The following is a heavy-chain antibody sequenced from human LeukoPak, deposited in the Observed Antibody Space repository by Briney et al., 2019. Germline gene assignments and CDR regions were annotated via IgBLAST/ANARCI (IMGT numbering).Heavy chain of an antibody. J-gene: IGHJ6*02. CDR1: GGTFSSYA. CDR2: IIPILGIA. D-gene: IGHD1-20*01. Sequence: SVKVSCKASGGTFSSYAISWVRQAPGQGLEWMGRIIPILGIANYAQKFQGRVTITADKSTSTAYMELSSLRSEDTAVYYCAREVYLGANNWRYYYYGMDVWGQGTTVTVSS. V-gene: IGHV1-69*04. CDR3: AREVYLGANNWRYYYYGMDV.